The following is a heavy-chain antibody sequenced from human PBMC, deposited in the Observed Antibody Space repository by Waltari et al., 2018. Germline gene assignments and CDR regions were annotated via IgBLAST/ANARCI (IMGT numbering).Heavy chain of an antibody. Sequence: QVQLVESGGGVVQPGRSLRLSCAASGFTFSSYGMHWVRQAPGKGLELVAVRWDDGSNKYYADCVKGRFTISRDKSKNTLYRQMNSLRAEDTAVYYCARDRDYYDSSVVPGYWGQGTLVTVSS. CDR1: GFTFSSYG. CDR2: RWDDGSNK. J-gene: IGHJ4*02. CDR3: ARDRDYYDSSVVPGY. D-gene: IGHD3-22*01. V-gene: IGHV3-33*01.